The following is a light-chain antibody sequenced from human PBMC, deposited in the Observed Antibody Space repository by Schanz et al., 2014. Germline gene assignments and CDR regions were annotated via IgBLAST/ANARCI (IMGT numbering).Light chain of an antibody. Sequence: EIVLTQSPATLSLSPGERATLSCRASQSVGGNYVAWYQQKPGQAPRLLIYGASSRATGIPDRFSGSGSGTDFTLTISRLEPEDFAVYYCQQYGSSPRTFGQGTRVEIK. CDR1: QSVGGNY. CDR3: QQYGSSPRT. J-gene: IGKJ1*01. V-gene: IGKV3-20*01. CDR2: GAS.